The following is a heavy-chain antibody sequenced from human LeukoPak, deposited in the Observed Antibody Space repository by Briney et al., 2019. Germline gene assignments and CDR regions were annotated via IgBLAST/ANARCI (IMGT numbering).Heavy chain of an antibody. J-gene: IGHJ3*02. V-gene: IGHV4-39*07. Sequence: PSETLSLTCTVSGGSISSSSYYWGWIRQPPGKGLEWIGSIYYSGSTNYNPSLKSRVTISVDTSKNQFSLKLSSVTAADTAVYYCARSAVNAGYAFDIWGQGTMVTVSS. CDR2: IYYSGST. CDR3: ARSAVNAGYAFDI. CDR1: GGSISSSSYY.